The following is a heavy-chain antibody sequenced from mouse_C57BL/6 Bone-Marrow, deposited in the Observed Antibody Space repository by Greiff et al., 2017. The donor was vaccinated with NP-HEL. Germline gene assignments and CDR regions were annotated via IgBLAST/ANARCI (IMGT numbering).Heavy chain of an antibody. CDR1: GYTFTSYG. V-gene: IGHV1-81*01. D-gene: IGHD1-1*01. CDR3: ARRYPFAY. Sequence: QVKLQQSGAELARPGASVKLSCKASGYTFTSYGISWVKQRTGQGLEWIGEIYPRSGNTYYNEKFKGKATLTADKSSSTAYMELRSLTSEDSAVYFCARRYPFAYWGQGTLVTVSA. CDR2: IYPRSGNT. J-gene: IGHJ3*01.